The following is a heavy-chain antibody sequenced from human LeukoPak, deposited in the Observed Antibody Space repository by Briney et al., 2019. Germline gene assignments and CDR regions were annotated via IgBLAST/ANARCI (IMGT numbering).Heavy chain of an antibody. CDR3: ARVPLYGYYYDSSGYPDY. D-gene: IGHD3-22*01. V-gene: IGHV1-2*02. CDR1: GYTFIDYY. Sequence: GASVKVSCKPSGYTFIDYYIHWVRQAPGQGLEWMGWINPKSGGTNYAQKFQGRVTMTGDTSISTAYMDLNWLRSDDTAVYYCARVPLYGYYYDSSGYPDYWGQGTLVTVSS. CDR2: INPKSGGT. J-gene: IGHJ4*02.